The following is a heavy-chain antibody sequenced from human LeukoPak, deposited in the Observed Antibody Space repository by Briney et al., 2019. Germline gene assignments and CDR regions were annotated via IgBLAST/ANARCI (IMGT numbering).Heavy chain of an antibody. V-gene: IGHV4-61*02. J-gene: IGHJ6*03. CDR3: ARVGRWSYYMDV. CDR2: IYTSGST. Sequence: SETLSLTCTVSGGSISSGSYYWSWIRQPAGKGLEWIGRIYTSGSTNYNPSLKSRVTMSVDTSKNQFSLKLSSVTAADTAVYYCARVGRWSYYMDVWGKGTTVTVSS. CDR1: GGSISSGSYY. D-gene: IGHD4-23*01.